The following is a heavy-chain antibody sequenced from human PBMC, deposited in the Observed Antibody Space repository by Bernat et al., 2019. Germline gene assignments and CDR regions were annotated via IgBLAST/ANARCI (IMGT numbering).Heavy chain of an antibody. CDR3: ARGTWYSSSWYPSS. J-gene: IGHJ5*02. V-gene: IGHV3-30*02. CDR2: ILYDGSNK. Sequence: QVQLVESGGGVVQPGGSLRLSCAASGFTFSSYGMHWVRQAPGKGLEWGEFILYDGSNKYYADSVKGRFTISRDNSKNTLYLQMNSLRAEDTAVYYCARGTWYSSSWYPSSWGQGTLVTVSS. CDR1: GFTFSSYG. D-gene: IGHD6-13*01.